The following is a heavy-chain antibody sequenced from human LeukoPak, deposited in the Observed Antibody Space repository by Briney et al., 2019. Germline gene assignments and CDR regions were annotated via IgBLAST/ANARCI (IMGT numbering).Heavy chain of an antibody. CDR1: GFTFSSYS. J-gene: IGHJ4*02. CDR2: ISSSSSTI. V-gene: IGHV3-48*01. Sequence: PGGSLSLSCAASGFTFSSYSMNWVRQAPGKGLEWVSYISSSSSTIYYADSVKGRFTISRDNAKNSLYLQMNSLRAEDTAVYYCARETYYDFWSRKSSFDYWGQGTLVTVSS. CDR3: ARETYYDFWSRKSSFDY. D-gene: IGHD3-3*01.